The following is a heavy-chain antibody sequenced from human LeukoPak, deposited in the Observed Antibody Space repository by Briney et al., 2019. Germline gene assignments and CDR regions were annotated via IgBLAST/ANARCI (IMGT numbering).Heavy chain of an antibody. J-gene: IGHJ6*02. V-gene: IGHV4-59*01. D-gene: IGHD6-19*01. CDR3: ARDSGGWGSYYYYGMDV. Sequence: PSETLSLTCTVSGGSISSYYWSWIRQPPGKGLEWLGYIYYSASTNYNPSLKSRVTISVDTSKNQFSLKLSSVTAADTAVYYCARDSGGWGSYYYYGMDVWGQGTTVTVSS. CDR2: IYYSAST. CDR1: GGSISSYY.